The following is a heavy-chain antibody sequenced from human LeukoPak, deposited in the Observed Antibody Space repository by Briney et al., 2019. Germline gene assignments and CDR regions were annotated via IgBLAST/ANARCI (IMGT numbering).Heavy chain of an antibody. CDR2: IIPIFGTA. CDR3: ASGRFGPDYYYYYMDV. V-gene: IGHV1-69*05. D-gene: IGHD3-10*01. Sequence: GSSVKVSCKASGGTFRNYAISWVRQAPGQGLEWMGGIIPIFGTANYAQKFQGRVTVTTDESTSTAYMELSSLRSEDTAVYYCASGRFGPDYYYYYMDVWGKGTTVTVSS. CDR1: GGTFRNYA. J-gene: IGHJ6*03.